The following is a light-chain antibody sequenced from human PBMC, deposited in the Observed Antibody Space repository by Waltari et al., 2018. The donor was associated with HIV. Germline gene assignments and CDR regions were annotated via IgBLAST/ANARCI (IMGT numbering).Light chain of an antibody. V-gene: IGLV4-69*01. CDR1: SGPSSYA. J-gene: IGLJ3*02. Sequence: QLVLTQPPSASASLVAPAKPTSTLSSGPSSYATAWHQQQPEKGPRYLMKLNSDGSHSKGDGIPDRFSGSSSGAERYLTISSLQSEDEADYYCQTWGTGIWVFGGGTKLTVL. CDR2: LNSDGSH. CDR3: QTWGTGIWV.